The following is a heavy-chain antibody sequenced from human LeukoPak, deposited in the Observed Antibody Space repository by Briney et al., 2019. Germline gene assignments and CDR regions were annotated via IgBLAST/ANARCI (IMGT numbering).Heavy chain of an antibody. CDR3: ANAASYSVDY. V-gene: IGHV4-39*01. D-gene: IGHD1-26*01. Sequence: SETLSLTCTVSGGSVSSSFYYWGWIRQPPGKGLEWIGSMYFSGSTHYNPSLKSRVTISVDTSKNQFSLKLTSVTAADTAVYYCANAASYSVDYWGQGALVTVSS. CDR1: GGSVSSSFYY. J-gene: IGHJ4*02. CDR2: MYFSGST.